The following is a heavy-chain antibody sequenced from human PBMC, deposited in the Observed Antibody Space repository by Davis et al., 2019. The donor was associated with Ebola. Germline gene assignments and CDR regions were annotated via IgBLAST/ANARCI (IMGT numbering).Heavy chain of an antibody. D-gene: IGHD2-2*01. CDR3: AKVVVPAAKLDYYYYGMDV. Sequence: GESLKISCAASGFTFSNYAMTWVRQAPRKGLEWVSAISGSGGSTYYADSVKGRFTISRDNSKNTLYLQMNSLRAEDTAVYYCAKVVVPAAKLDYYYYGMDVWGQGTTVTVSS. CDR1: GFTFSNYA. V-gene: IGHV3-23*01. J-gene: IGHJ6*02. CDR2: ISGSGGST.